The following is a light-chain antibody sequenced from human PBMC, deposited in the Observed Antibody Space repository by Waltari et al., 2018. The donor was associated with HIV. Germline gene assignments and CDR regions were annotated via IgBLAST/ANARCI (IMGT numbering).Light chain of an antibody. J-gene: IGKJ3*01. CDR1: QDISRY. CDR2: DAS. V-gene: IGKV1-33*01. Sequence: DIQMTQSPSSLSASVGDRVTITCQASQDISRYLNWYQQKPGKAPKLLIYDASDLETGVPSRFSGSGSGTDFTFTISSLQPADIATYYCQQYDNVPVTFGPGTKVEIK. CDR3: QQYDNVPVT.